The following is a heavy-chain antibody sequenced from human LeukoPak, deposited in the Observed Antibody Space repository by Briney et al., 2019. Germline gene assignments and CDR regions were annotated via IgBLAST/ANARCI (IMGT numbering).Heavy chain of an antibody. Sequence: GGSLRLSCAASGFTFSSYGMHWVRQAPGKGLEWVAVIWYDGSNKYYADSVKGRFTISRDNSKNTLYLQMNSLRAEDTAVYYCARVVAVYYFDYWGQGTLVTVSS. CDR1: GFTFSSYG. D-gene: IGHD5-12*01. CDR3: ARVVAVYYFDY. CDR2: IWYDGSNK. V-gene: IGHV3-30*19. J-gene: IGHJ4*02.